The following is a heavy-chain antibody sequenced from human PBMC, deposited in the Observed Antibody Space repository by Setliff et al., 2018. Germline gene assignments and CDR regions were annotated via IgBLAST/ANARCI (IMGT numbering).Heavy chain of an antibody. CDR3: ARGGVAAAGRKGVFEH. Sequence: GASVKVSCKTSGYSFTSHYMHWVRQAPGQGLEWMGIINPGGLSSSSTQKFEGRVTMTRDTSTSTVYMELNSLRSDDTAVYYCARGGVAAAGRKGVFEHWGQGTLVTVSS. D-gene: IGHD6-13*01. CDR1: GYSFTSHY. CDR2: INPGGLSS. V-gene: IGHV1-46*01. J-gene: IGHJ4*02.